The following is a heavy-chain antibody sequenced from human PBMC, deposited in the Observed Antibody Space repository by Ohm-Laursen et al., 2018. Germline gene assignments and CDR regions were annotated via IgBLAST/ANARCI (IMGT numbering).Heavy chain of an antibody. Sequence: VSSVKVSCKASGYTFTSYYMHWVRQAPGQGLEWMGIINPSGGSTSYAQKFQGRVTMTRDTSTSTVYMELSSLRSEDTAVYYCASGSGPGAVAGFDAFDIWGQGTMVTVSS. CDR1: GYTFTSYY. CDR2: INPSGGST. V-gene: IGHV1-46*01. D-gene: IGHD6-19*01. J-gene: IGHJ3*02. CDR3: ASGSGPGAVAGFDAFDI.